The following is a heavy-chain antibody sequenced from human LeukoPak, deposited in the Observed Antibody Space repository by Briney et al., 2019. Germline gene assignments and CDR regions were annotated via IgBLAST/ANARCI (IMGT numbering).Heavy chain of an antibody. CDR3: ARDGQWELSRVDY. CDR2: ISSSSSYI. CDR1: GFPFSSYW. Sequence: PGGSLRLSCVASGFPFSSYWMTWVRQAPGKGLEWVSSISSSSSYIYYADSVKGRFTISRDNAKNSLYLQMNSLRAEDTAVYYCARDGQWELSRVDYWGQGTLVTVSS. V-gene: IGHV3-21*01. J-gene: IGHJ4*02. D-gene: IGHD1-26*01.